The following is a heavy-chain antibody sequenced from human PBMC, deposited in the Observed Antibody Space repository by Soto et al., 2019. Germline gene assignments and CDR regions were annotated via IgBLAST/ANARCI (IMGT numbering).Heavy chain of an antibody. D-gene: IGHD5-12*01. J-gene: IGHJ4*02. V-gene: IGHV3-49*04. CDR1: GVTMSYGDYA. CDR2: IRNDIYDETT. CDR3: TRGRDGYNPYYFLY. Sequence: LSLTCSVSGVTMSYGDYAINWVRQVPGKGLEWLGFIRNDIYDETTEYAASVKGRIIISRDDSKSMAYLQMDSLKTEDTGVYYCTRGRDGYNPYYFLYWGQGALVTVS.